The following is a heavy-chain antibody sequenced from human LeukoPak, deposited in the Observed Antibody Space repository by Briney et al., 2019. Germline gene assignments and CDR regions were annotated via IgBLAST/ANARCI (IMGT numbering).Heavy chain of an antibody. CDR3: ARIGYSSSSTDY. D-gene: IGHD6-6*01. CDR2: IQQDGGVK. Sequence: GGSLRLSCAASGFTFSDYYMSWIRQAPGKGLEWLANIQQDGGVKYYLDSVKGRFTISRDNAKNSVYLQMNSLRAEDTAVYYCARIGYSSSSTDYWGQGTLVTVSS. CDR1: GFTFSDYY. V-gene: IGHV3-7*01. J-gene: IGHJ4*02.